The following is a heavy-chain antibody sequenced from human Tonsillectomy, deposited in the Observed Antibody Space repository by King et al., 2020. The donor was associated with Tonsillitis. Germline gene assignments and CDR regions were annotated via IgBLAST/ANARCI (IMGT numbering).Heavy chain of an antibody. CDR1: GGSISSSNW. D-gene: IGHD6-13*01. CDR3: ARDLIAAARREYFDY. V-gene: IGHV4-4*02. J-gene: IGHJ4*02. Sequence: QLQESGPGLVKPSGTLSLTCAVSGGSISSSNWWSWVRQPPGKGLEWFGEIYHSGSPNYNPSLKSRVTISVDKSKNQFSLKLSSVTAADTAVYYCARDLIAAARREYFDYWGQGTLVTVSS. CDR2: IYHSGSP.